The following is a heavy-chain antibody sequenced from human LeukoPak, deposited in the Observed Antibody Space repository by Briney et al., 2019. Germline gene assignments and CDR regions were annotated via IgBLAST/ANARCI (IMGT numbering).Heavy chain of an antibody. CDR3: AREGMIATGREPAEI. V-gene: IGHV4-59*01. D-gene: IGHD3-22*01. CDR2: IYYSGST. J-gene: IGHJ3*02. CDR1: GGSISSSY. Sequence: PSETLSLTCSVSGGSISSSYWSWIRQAPGKGLEWIGQIYYSGSTNYNPSLKSRVTISVDTSKNQFSLKLSSVTAADTAVYYCAREGMIATGREPAEIWGQGTMVTVSS.